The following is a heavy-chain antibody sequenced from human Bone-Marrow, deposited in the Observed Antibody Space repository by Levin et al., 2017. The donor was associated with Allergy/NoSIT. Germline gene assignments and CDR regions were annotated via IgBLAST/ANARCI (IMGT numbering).Heavy chain of an antibody. CDR2: ISGGGSYT. D-gene: IGHD4-17*01. J-gene: IGHJ3*01. CDR3: ARGLGDYDAFDS. CDR1: GFSFSNYG. Sequence: SGGSLRLSCAASGFSFSNYGMNWVRQAPGRGPEWVSSISGGGSYTFYADSVKGRFTISRDNAAKSLSLQMDNLRVEDTAVYYCARGLGDYDAFDSWGQGTRVIVSS. V-gene: IGHV3-21*01.